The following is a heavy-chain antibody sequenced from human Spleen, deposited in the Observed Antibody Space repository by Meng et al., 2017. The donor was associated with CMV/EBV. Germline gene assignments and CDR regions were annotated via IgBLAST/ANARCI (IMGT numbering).Heavy chain of an antibody. CDR1: GFPFSTYG. Sequence: GESLKISCEASGFPFSTYGMHWVRQAPGKGLEWVAVISYDGNYKYYADSVKGRFTISRDNAKNSLYLQMNSLRAEDTALYYCAKDYHLHPTGMDVWGQGTTVTVSS. J-gene: IGHJ6*02. CDR3: AKDYHLHPTGMDV. D-gene: IGHD2-2*01. CDR2: ISYDGNYK. V-gene: IGHV3-33*03.